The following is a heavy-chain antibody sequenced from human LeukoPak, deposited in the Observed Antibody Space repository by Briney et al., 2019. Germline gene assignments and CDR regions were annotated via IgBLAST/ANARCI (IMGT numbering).Heavy chain of an antibody. CDR3: AKGNAAYSIAIDY. D-gene: IGHD6-13*01. J-gene: IGHJ4*02. CDR1: GFTFSTYA. V-gene: IGHV3-23*01. CDR2: ISGSGGST. Sequence: GGSLRLSCAASGFTFSTYAMSWVRQAPGKGLEWVSGISGSGGSTYYADSVKGRFTISRDNSKNTLYVQMNSLRAEDTGVYYRAKGNAAYSIAIDYWGQGTLVTVSS.